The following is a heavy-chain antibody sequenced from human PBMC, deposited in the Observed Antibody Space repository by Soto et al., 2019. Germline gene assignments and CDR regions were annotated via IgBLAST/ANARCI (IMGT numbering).Heavy chain of an antibody. D-gene: IGHD2-2*01. J-gene: IGHJ4*02. CDR3: ATAISSPFSNFDY. Sequence: EVQLVQSGGDLVQPGGSLRLSCVASGFTFSTYWMTWVRQAPGMGLEWVAGIKEDGSEEVYVDSVKCRFSISRDNAQTSLYLQLNRLRAEDTAVYYCATAISSPFSNFDYWGQGSLVTVSS. CDR2: IKEDGSEE. CDR1: GFTFSTYW. V-gene: IGHV3-7*01.